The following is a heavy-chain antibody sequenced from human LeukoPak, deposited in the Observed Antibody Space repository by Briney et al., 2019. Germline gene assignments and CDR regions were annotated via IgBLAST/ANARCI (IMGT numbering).Heavy chain of an antibody. J-gene: IGHJ4*02. CDR1: GYTFTSYY. D-gene: IGHD6-6*01. CDR3: ARDLESSSRPTTRGDPFDY. CDR2: INPSGGST. Sequence: ASVKVSCKASGYTFTSYYMHWVRQAPGQGLEWMGIINPSGGSTSYAQKFQGRVTMTRDTSTSTVYMELSSLRSEDTAVYYCARDLESSSRPTTRGDPFDYWGQGTLVTVSS. V-gene: IGHV1-46*01.